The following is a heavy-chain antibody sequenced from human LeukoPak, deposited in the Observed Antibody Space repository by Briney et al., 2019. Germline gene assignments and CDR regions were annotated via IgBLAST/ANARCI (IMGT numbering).Heavy chain of an antibody. CDR2: ISYDGSNK. V-gene: IGHV3-30-3*01. J-gene: IGHJ4*02. CDR1: GFTFSSYA. CDR3: ARGTYYYDSSGYYPDY. D-gene: IGHD3-22*01. Sequence: HPGRSLRLSCAASGFTFSSYAMHWVRQAPGKGLEWVAVISYDGSNKYYADSVKGRFTISRDNSKNTLYLQMNSLRAEDTAVYYCARGTYYYDSSGYYPDYWGQGTLVTVSS.